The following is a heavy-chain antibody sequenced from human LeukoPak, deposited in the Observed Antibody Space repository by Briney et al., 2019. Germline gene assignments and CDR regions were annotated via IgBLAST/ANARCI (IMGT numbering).Heavy chain of an antibody. V-gene: IGHV4-59*01. D-gene: IGHD4-17*01. CDR3: ARDNGDHSFDN. J-gene: IGHJ4*02. Sequence: PSETLSLTCTVTGGSISTYYCSWIRQPPGKGLEWMGYTSYTGSTDYNPSLKRRVTMSVDTSKNQFSLKVSSVTAADTAVYYCARDNGDHSFDNWGQGTLVTVSS. CDR1: GGSISTYY. CDR2: TSYTGST.